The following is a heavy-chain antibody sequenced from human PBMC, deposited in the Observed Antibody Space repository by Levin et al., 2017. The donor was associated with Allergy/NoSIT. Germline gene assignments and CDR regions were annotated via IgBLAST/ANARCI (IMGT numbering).Heavy chain of an antibody. CDR3: ERETEVADAPHYFDY. J-gene: IGHJ4*02. CDR2: IFHSGTT. V-gene: IGHV4-38-2*02. CDR1: TASIPSAHY. D-gene: IGHD2-15*01. Sequence: SQTLSLTCDISTASIPSAHYWAWVRQPPGKGLEWIGSIFHSGTTYYNPSPKSRVAISVDTSKNRFSLHLTSVTAADTAVYFCERETEVADAPHYFDYWGQGTLVTVSS.